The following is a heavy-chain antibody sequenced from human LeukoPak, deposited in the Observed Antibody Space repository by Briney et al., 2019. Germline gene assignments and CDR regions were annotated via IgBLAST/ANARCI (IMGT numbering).Heavy chain of an antibody. CDR2: IYHSGST. D-gene: IGHD1-26*01. CDR1: GYSISSGYY. J-gene: IGHJ4*02. CDR3: ARDGGRQRDFDY. V-gene: IGHV4-38-2*02. Sequence: SETLSLTCTVSGYSISSGYYWGWIRQPPGKGLEWIGSIYHSGSTYYNPSLKSRVTISVDTSKNQFSLKLSSVTAADTAVYYCARDGGRQRDFDYWGQGTLATVSS.